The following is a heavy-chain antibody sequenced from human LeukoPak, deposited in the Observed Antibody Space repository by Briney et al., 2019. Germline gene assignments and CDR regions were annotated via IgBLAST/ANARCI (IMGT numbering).Heavy chain of an antibody. CDR2: INHSGST. V-gene: IGHV4-34*01. J-gene: IGHJ3*02. CDR3: ARLSVGLDAFDI. D-gene: IGHD4-23*01. Sequence: PSETLSLTCAVYGGSFSGYYWSWIRQPPGKGLEWIGEINHSGSTNYNPSLKSRVTISVDTSKNQFSLKLSSVTAADTAVYYCARLSVGLDAFDIWGQGTMVTVSS. CDR1: GGSFSGYY.